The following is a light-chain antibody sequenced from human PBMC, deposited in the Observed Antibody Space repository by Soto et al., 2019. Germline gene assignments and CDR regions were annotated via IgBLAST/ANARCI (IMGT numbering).Light chain of an antibody. CDR2: GAS. J-gene: IGKJ4*01. Sequence: EIVLTQSPGTLSLSPGERATLSCRASQSVSSSYLAWYQQEPGQAPRLLIYGASSRATGIPDRFSGSGSGTDFTLTLSRLEPEDFAVYYCQQYGSSPLTFGGGTKVEIK. CDR3: QQYGSSPLT. V-gene: IGKV3-20*01. CDR1: QSVSSSY.